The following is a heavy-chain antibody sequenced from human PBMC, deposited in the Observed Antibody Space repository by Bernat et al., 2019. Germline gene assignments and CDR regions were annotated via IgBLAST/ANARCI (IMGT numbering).Heavy chain of an antibody. Sequence: QVQLVESGGGVVQPGTSLRLSCAASGFMFNTYGMLWVRLAPGKGLEWVAVISYDGTTKHYIETVRDRFTISRDDSKNTLYLQMNSLRAEDTAVYYFGRDHPDLFDSWGQGTLVTVSS. CDR1: GFMFNTYG. CDR3: GRDHPDLFDS. CDR2: ISYDGTTK. V-gene: IGHV3-33*01. J-gene: IGHJ4*02.